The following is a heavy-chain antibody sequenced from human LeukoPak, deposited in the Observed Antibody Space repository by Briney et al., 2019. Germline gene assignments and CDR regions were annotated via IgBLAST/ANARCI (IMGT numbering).Heavy chain of an antibody. CDR2: IYYSGST. J-gene: IGHJ4*02. V-gene: IGHV4-39*01. Sequence: SETLSLTCTVSGGSISSSTYYWGWIRQPPGKGLEWIGSIYYSGSTYYNPSLKSRVTISVDTSKNQFSLKLSSVTAADTAVYYCARFGYSSGWYSGWGQGTLVTVSS. CDR1: GGSISSSTYY. D-gene: IGHD6-19*01. CDR3: ARFGYSSGWYSG.